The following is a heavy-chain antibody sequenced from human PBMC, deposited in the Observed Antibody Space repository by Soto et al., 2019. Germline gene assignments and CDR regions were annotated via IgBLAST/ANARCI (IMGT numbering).Heavy chain of an antibody. CDR2: ISSSGSTI. Sequence: GGSLRLSCAASGFTFSSYEMNWVRQAPGKGLEWVSYISSSGSTIYYADSVKGQFTISRDSAKNSLYLQMNSLRAEDTAVYYCARGHYYDSSGYICGQGTLVTVSS. CDR1: GFTFSSYE. J-gene: IGHJ4*02. V-gene: IGHV3-48*03. CDR3: ARGHYYDSSGYI. D-gene: IGHD3-22*01.